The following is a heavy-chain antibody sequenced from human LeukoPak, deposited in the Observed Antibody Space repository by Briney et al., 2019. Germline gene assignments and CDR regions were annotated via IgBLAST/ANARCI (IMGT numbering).Heavy chain of an antibody. CDR2: ISSSSSYI. V-gene: IGHV3-21*01. D-gene: IGHD4-17*01. Sequence: GGPLRLSCAASGFTFSSYSINWVRQAPGKGLECVSSISSSSSYIYYADSVKGRFTISRDNAKNSLYLQMNSLRAEDTAVYYCARDFVTLTTIDYWGQRTLVTVSS. CDR3: ARDFVTLTTIDY. CDR1: GFTFSSYS. J-gene: IGHJ4*02.